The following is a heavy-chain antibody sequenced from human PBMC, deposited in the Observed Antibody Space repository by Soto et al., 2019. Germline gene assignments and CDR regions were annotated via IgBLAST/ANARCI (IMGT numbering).Heavy chain of an antibody. CDR3: ARLSGYSYGYYSDY. CDR2: IYYSGST. V-gene: IGHV4-30-4*01. CDR1: GGSISSGDYY. Sequence: SETLSLTCSVSGGSISSGDYYWSWIRQPPGKGLEWIGYIYYSGSTYYNPSLKSRVTISVDTSKNQSSLKLSSVTAADTAVYYCARLSGYSYGYYSDYWGQGTLVTVSS. J-gene: IGHJ4*02. D-gene: IGHD5-18*01.